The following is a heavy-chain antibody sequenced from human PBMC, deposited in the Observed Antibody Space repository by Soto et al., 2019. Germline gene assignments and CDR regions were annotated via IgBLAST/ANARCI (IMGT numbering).Heavy chain of an antibody. D-gene: IGHD6-19*01. CDR3: ARHRIAVAGNYVFGFDP. CDR1: GYTFTSYG. CDR2: ISAYNGNT. J-gene: IGHJ5*02. V-gene: IGHV1-18*01. Sequence: ASVKVSCKASGYTFTSYGISWVRQAPGQGLEWMGWISAYNGNTNYAQKLQGRVTMTTDTSTSTAYMELRSLRSDDTAVYYCARHRIAVAGNYVFGFDPWAREPWSQSPQ.